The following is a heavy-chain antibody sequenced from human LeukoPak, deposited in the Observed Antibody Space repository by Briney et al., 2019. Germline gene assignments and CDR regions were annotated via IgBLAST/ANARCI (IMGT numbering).Heavy chain of an antibody. D-gene: IGHD3-16*02. CDR3: ARDRPYVWGSYRYNDFDY. J-gene: IGHJ4*02. CDR2: INTYSGDT. CDR1: GYTFTTQG. Sequence: ASVKVSCKASGYTFTTQGISWVRQAPGQGLEWRGWINTYSGDTKYAQRFQGRVNMTKDTSTSTAYMEVRSLTSDDTAVYYCARDRPYVWGSYRYNDFDYWGQGTLVTVSS. V-gene: IGHV1-18*01.